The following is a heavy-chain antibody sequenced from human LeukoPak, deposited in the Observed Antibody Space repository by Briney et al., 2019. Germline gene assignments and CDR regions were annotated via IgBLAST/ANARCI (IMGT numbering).Heavy chain of an antibody. J-gene: IGHJ5*02. V-gene: IGHV4-59*11. CDR3: AREVRDGSSNWFDP. CDR1: GGSISSHY. Sequence: SETLSLTCTVSGGSISSHYWSWIRQPPGKGLEWIGYIYYSGSTNYNPSLKSRVTISIDTSKNQFSLKLSSVTAADTAVYYCAREVRDGSSNWFDPWGQGTLVTVSS. D-gene: IGHD1-26*01. CDR2: IYYSGST.